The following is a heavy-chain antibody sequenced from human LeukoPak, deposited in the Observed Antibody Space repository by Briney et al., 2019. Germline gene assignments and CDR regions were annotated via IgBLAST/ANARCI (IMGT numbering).Heavy chain of an antibody. Sequence: SETLSLTCTVSGGSISSSSYYWGWIRQPPGKGLEWIGSIYYSGSTYYNPSLKSRVTISVDTSKNQFSLKLSSVTAADTAVYYCARHPDSRGWYSWYNWFDPWGQGTLVTVSS. J-gene: IGHJ5*02. V-gene: IGHV4-39*01. CDR2: IYYSGST. D-gene: IGHD6-19*01. CDR3: ARHPDSRGWYSWYNWFDP. CDR1: GGSISSSSYY.